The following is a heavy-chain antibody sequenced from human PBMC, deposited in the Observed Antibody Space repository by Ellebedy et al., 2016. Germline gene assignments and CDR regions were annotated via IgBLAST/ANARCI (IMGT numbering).Heavy chain of an antibody. V-gene: IGHV3-23*01. CDR1: GFTFSDYY. CDR3: AKVGGYRHPMDV. D-gene: IGHD1-1*01. J-gene: IGHJ6*04. Sequence: GGSLRLXXAASGFTFSDYYMSWIRQAPGKGLEWVSAISGSGGSTYYADSVKGRFTISRDNSKNTLYLQMNSLRAEDTAVYYCAKVGGYRHPMDVWGKGTTVTVSS. CDR2: ISGSGGST.